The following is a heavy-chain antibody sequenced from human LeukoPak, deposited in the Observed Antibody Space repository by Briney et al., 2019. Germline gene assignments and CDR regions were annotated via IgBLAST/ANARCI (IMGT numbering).Heavy chain of an antibody. CDR2: ISSSSSYI. V-gene: IGHV3-21*01. Sequence: GGSLRLSCAASGFTFSGASLNWVRQAPGKGLEWVSSISSSSSYIYYADSVKGRFTISRDNAKNSLYLQMNSLRAEDTAVYYCARVNAVTTDPYYYGMDVWGQGTTVTVSS. J-gene: IGHJ6*02. D-gene: IGHD4-17*01. CDR1: GFTFSGAS. CDR3: ARVNAVTTDPYYYGMDV.